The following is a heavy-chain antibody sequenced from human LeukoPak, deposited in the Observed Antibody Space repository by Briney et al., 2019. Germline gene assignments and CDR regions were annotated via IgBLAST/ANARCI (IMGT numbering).Heavy chain of an antibody. V-gene: IGHV4-34*01. D-gene: IGHD4-17*01. J-gene: IGHJ4*02. Sequence: SETLSLTCAVYGGSFSGYYWSWIRQPPEKGLEWIGEINHSGSTNYNPSLKSRVTISVDTSKNQFSLKLSSVTAADTAVYYCARGGGDYVPRYWGQGTLVTVSS. CDR3: ARGGGDYVPRY. CDR1: GGSFSGYY. CDR2: INHSGST.